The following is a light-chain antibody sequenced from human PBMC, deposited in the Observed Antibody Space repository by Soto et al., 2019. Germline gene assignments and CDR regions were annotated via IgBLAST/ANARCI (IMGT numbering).Light chain of an antibody. V-gene: IGKV1-39*01. CDR3: QQGYSLPIT. Sequence: DIQVTQSPSSLSASVGDRVTITCRLSQAIFTFLNWYQQKEGKAPRFLIYATSNLQSGVPSRFSGTGSGTEFTLTISSLQPEEFATYFCQQGYSLPITFGQGTRLDIK. CDR1: QAIFTF. CDR2: ATS. J-gene: IGKJ5*01.